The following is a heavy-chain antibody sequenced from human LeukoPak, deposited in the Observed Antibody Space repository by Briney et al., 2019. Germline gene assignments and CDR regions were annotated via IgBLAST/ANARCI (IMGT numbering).Heavy chain of an antibody. J-gene: IGHJ4*02. V-gene: IGHV3-7*03. Sequence: GGSLRLSCAASGFTFTRYWMSWVRQAPGKGLEWVANIKQDGSEKYYVDSVKGRFTISRDNAKKSLYLQMNSLRAEDTAVYYCATIVVFSSSLEDYWAKGTLVTVSS. CDR2: IKQDGSEK. CDR1: GFTFTRYW. D-gene: IGHD3-22*01. CDR3: ATIVVFSSSLEDY.